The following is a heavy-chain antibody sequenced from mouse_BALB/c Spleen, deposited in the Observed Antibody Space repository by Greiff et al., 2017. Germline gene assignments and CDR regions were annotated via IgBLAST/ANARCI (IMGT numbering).Heavy chain of an antibody. CDR1: GYSITSGYY. V-gene: IGHV3-6*02. J-gene: IGHJ4*01. CDR2: ISYDGSN. Sequence: EVKLLESGPGLVKPSQSLSLTCSVTGYSITSGYYWNWIRQFPGNKLEWMGYISYDGSNNYNPSLKNRISITRDTSKNQFFLKLNSVTTEDTATYYCARALLIGYAMDYWGQGTSVTVSS. D-gene: IGHD2-1*01. CDR3: ARALLIGYAMDY.